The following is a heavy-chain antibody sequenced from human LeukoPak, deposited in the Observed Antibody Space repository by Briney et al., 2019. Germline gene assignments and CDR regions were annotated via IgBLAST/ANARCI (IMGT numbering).Heavy chain of an antibody. CDR3: ARNDYNFDY. Sequence: PGGSLRLSSAASGFTFSSYEMNWVRQAPGKGLEWVSYISSSGSTIYYADSVQGRFSISRDNAKNSLYLQMSSLRAEDTAVYYCARNDYNFDYWGQGTLVTVSS. D-gene: IGHD3-16*01. J-gene: IGHJ4*02. CDR1: GFTFSSYE. V-gene: IGHV3-48*03. CDR2: ISSSGSTI.